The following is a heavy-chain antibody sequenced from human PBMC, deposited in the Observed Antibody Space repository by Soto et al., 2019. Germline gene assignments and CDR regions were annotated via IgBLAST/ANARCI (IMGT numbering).Heavy chain of an antibody. CDR2: IYYSGST. Sequence: KPSETLSLTCTVSGGSISSYYWSWIRQPPGKGLEWIGYIYYSGSTNYNPSLKSRVTISVDTSKNQFSLKLSSVTAADTAVYYCARQIHYDILTGPLWFDPWGQGTLVTVS. D-gene: IGHD3-9*01. J-gene: IGHJ5*02. V-gene: IGHV4-59*01. CDR1: GGSISSYY. CDR3: ARQIHYDILTGPLWFDP.